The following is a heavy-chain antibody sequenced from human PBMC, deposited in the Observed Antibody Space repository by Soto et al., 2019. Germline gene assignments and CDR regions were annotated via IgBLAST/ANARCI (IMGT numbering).Heavy chain of an antibody. J-gene: IGHJ4*02. CDR1: GFTFSRQW. Sequence: GESLSLSCAASGFTFSRQWMHRGRHAPGKGLAWVPVSNSEGRSTSPADSVQGRCPISRDNPKNSLYLQMHSLRAEDTAVHYCAGDNPYSSGYNNCGLGTLVPVSS. D-gene: IGHD1-1*01. CDR3: AGDNPYSSGYNN. CDR2: SNSEGRST. V-gene: IGHV3-74*01.